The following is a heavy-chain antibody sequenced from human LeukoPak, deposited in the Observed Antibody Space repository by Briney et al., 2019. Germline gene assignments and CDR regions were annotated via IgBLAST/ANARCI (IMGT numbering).Heavy chain of an antibody. CDR3: ARGSVLLGSSDY. D-gene: IGHD2-15*01. V-gene: IGHV3-30*02. Sequence: PGGSLRLSCAASGFTFSSYGMHWVRQAPGKGLEWEAFIRYDGSNKYYADSVKGRFTISRDNSKNTLYLQMNSLRAEDTAVYYCARGSVLLGSSDYWGQGTLVTVSS. CDR1: GFTFSSYG. J-gene: IGHJ4*02. CDR2: IRYDGSNK.